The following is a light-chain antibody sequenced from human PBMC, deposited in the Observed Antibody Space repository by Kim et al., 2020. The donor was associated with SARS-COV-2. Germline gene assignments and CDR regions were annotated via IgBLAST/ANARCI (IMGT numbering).Light chain of an antibody. CDR1: QDINNY. J-gene: IGKJ1*01. Sequence: ASVGDRVTISCRASQDINNYLSWYQHKPGKAPKLLIYSASVLQVGVPSRFSGSGSGTDFTLTISNLQPEDVATYYCQRYYSAPWTFGQGTKVDIK. CDR2: SAS. CDR3: QRYYSAPWT. V-gene: IGKV1-27*01.